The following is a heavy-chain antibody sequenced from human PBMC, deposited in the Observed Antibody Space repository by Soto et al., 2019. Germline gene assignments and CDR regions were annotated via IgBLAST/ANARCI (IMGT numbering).Heavy chain of an antibody. Sequence: PSETLSLTCTASGDSISSNWWSWVRQPPAKGLEWIGEIYHSGSTNYNPSLKSRVTISVDKSKNQFSLNLSSVAAADTAVYYCARDRPYYYGSGSNNWFDPWGQGTLVTVSS. V-gene: IGHV4-4*02. CDR1: GDSISSNW. CDR3: ARDRPYYYGSGSNNWFDP. J-gene: IGHJ5*02. CDR2: IYHSGST. D-gene: IGHD3-10*01.